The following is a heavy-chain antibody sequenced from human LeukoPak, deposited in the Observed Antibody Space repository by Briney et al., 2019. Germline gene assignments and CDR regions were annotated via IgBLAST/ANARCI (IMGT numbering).Heavy chain of an antibody. Sequence: SETLSLTCAVYGGSFSGYYWSWIRQPPGKGLEWIGEINHSGSTNYNPSLKSRVTISVDTSKNQFSLKLSSVTAADTAVYYCRGSLDYWGQGTLVTVSS. D-gene: IGHD3-16*01. V-gene: IGHV4-34*01. CDR3: RGSLDY. CDR1: GGSFSGYY. J-gene: IGHJ4*02. CDR2: INHSGST.